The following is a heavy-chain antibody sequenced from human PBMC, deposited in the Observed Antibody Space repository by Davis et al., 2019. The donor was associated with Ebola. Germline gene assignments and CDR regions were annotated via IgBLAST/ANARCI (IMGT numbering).Heavy chain of an antibody. D-gene: IGHD6-19*01. CDR3: TSPIAVAGANYYYYGMDV. CDR1: GFTFSGSA. Sequence: WGSLRLSCAASGFTFSGSAMHWVPQASGKGLEWVGRIRCKANSYATAYAASVKARFTISRDDSKNTAYLQMNSLKTEDTAVYYCTSPIAVAGANYYYYGMDVWCQGSTVTVSS. V-gene: IGHV3-73*01. J-gene: IGHJ6*02. CDR2: IRCKANSYAT.